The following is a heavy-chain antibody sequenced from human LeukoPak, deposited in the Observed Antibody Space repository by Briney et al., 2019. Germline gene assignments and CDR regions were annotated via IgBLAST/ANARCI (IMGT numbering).Heavy chain of an antibody. Sequence: SETLSLTCTVSGGSISTNSYYWGWIRQPPGKGLEWIGSIYYGGSTFYNPSLKSRVTISVDASKNQFSLKLSSVTAADTAVYYCARHPLGSPLSYYDTPFDYWGQGTLVTVSS. CDR3: ARHPLGSPLSYYDTPFDY. CDR1: GGSISTNSYY. D-gene: IGHD3-22*01. CDR2: IYYGGST. V-gene: IGHV4-39*01. J-gene: IGHJ4*02.